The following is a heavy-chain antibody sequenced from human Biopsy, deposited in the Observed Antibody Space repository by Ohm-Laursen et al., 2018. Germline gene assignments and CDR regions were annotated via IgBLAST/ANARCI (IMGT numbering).Heavy chain of an antibody. CDR3: ARSPGRDRMDV. D-gene: IGHD1-14*01. J-gene: IGHJ6*02. Sequence: SLRLSCTASEPTFSGYSMNWVRQAPGRGLEWVSYINVYSNKKYYADSVKGRFIVSRDNDKNSLYLQMNSLRAEDTAVYHCARSPGRDRMDVWGQGTTVIVSS. CDR2: INVYSNKK. CDR1: EPTFSGYS. V-gene: IGHV3-48*04.